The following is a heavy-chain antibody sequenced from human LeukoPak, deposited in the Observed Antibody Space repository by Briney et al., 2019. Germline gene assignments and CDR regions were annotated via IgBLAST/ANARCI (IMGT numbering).Heavy chain of an antibody. D-gene: IGHD4-23*01. CDR2: INHSGST. CDR3: ARASTTTVVTHNWFDP. V-gene: IGHV4-34*01. J-gene: IGHJ5*02. Sequence: SETLSLTCAVYGGSFSGYYWSWMRQPPGKGLEWIGEINHSGSTNYNPSLKSRVTISVDTSKNQFSLKLSSVTAADTAVYYCARASTTTVVTHNWFDPWGQGTLVTVSS. CDR1: GGSFSGYY.